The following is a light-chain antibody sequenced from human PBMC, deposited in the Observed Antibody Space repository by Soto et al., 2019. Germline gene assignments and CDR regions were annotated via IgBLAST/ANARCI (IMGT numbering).Light chain of an antibody. V-gene: IGLV2-14*01. CDR3: SSYTSDTTLV. CDR1: SSDIGGYNY. Sequence: QSALTQPASVPGSPGQSITLSCTGTSSDIGGYNYVSWYQQHPGKAPKLMIYDVNSRPSGVSNRFSGSKSGNTASLTISGLQSEDEADYYCSSYTSDTTLVFGGWTKLTVL. J-gene: IGLJ3*02. CDR2: DVN.